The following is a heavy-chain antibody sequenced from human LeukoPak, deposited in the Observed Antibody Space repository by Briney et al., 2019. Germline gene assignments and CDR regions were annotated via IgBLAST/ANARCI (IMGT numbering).Heavy chain of an antibody. CDR1: GGSISSSSYY. CDR2: IYYSGST. Sequence: SETLSLTCTVSGGSISSSSYYWGWIRQPPGKGLEWIGSIYYSGSTYYNPSLKSRVTISADTSKNQISLKLSSVTAADAAVYYCARVVSSSWDYYYYMDVWGKGTTVTISS. D-gene: IGHD6-13*01. CDR3: ARVVSSSWDYYYYMDV. J-gene: IGHJ6*03. V-gene: IGHV4-39*07.